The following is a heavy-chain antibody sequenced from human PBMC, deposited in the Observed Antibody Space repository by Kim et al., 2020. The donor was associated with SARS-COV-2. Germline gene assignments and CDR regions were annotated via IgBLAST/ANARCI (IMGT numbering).Heavy chain of an antibody. J-gene: IGHJ6*01. CDR1: GYTFTSYA. D-gene: IGHD2-2*02. Sequence: ASVKVSCKASGYTFTSYAMHWVRQAPGQRLEWMGWINAGNGNTKYSQKFQGRVTITRAPSASTAYMELSSLRSEDTAVYYCASVGAPPGRIPYYGMDVWGQGTTVTVSS. CDR2: INAGNGNT. CDR3: ASVGAPPGRIPYYGMDV. V-gene: IGHV1-3*01.